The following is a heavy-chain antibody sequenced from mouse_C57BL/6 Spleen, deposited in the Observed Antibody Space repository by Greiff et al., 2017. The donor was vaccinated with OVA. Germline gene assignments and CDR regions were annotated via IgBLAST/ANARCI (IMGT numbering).Heavy chain of an antibody. CDR2: IRNKANNHAT. D-gene: IGHD2-3*01. V-gene: IGHV6-6*01. CDR1: GFTFSDAW. Sequence: EVKLVESGGGLVQPGGSMKLSCAASGFTFSDAWMDWVRQSPEKGLEWVAEIRNKANNHATYYAESVKGRFTISRDDSKSSVYLQMNSLRAEDTGIYYCTFSDGYYVYYAMDYWGQGTSVTVSS. J-gene: IGHJ4*01. CDR3: TFSDGYYVYYAMDY.